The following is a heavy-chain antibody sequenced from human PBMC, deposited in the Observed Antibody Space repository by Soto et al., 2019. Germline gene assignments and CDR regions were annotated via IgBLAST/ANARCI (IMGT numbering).Heavy chain of an antibody. CDR3: ARALAYVSRDGYNLDY. CDR1: GGTFSSYA. V-gene: IGHV1-69*13. J-gene: IGHJ4*02. CDR2: IIPIFGTA. D-gene: IGHD5-12*01. Sequence: GASVKVSCKASGGTFSSYASSWVRQAPGQGLEWMGGIIPIFGTANYAEKFQGRVTITADESTSTAYMELSSLRSEDKAVYYCARALAYVSRDGYNLDYWGQGTLVTVSS.